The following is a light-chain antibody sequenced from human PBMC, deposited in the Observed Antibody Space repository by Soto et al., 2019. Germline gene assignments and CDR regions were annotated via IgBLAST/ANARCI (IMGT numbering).Light chain of an antibody. CDR2: GAS. CDR3: QRDSSPPPIYT. J-gene: IGKJ2*01. CDR1: QSVSSSY. V-gene: IGKV3-20*01. Sequence: EIVLTQSPGTLSLSPGERATLSCRASQSVSSSYLAWYQQKPGQAPRLLIYGASRRATGIPDSFSGSGSVTTFILTISRLEPKDLAHYYYQRDSSPPPIYTFGQGTKREIK.